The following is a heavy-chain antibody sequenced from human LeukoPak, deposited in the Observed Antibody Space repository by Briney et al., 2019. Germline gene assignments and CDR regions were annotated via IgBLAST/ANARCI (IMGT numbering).Heavy chain of an antibody. Sequence: GGSLRLSCAASGFTFSNFAIRWVRQVPGRGLEWVSSIDGSGDKTHYPDSVRGRFTVSRDNSKNTLYLQMNSLRVEDTATYFCAKVQFNWGPVDYWGQGTPVIVSS. CDR3: AKVQFNWGPVDY. CDR1: GFTFSNFA. V-gene: IGHV3-23*01. J-gene: IGHJ4*01. CDR2: IDGSGDKT. D-gene: IGHD7-27*01.